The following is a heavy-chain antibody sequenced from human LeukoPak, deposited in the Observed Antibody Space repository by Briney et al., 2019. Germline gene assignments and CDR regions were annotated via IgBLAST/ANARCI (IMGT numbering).Heavy chain of an antibody. Sequence: VSVRVSCKASGYRFTDYWIQWVRQAPGQGLEWMGWINTNTGGTVYAQKFQGRVTMTRDTSLTTSYMDLSRLTSDDTAVYYCARGGSYHEFDIWGQGTMVIVSS. CDR2: INTNTGGT. CDR1: GYRFTDYW. D-gene: IGHD2-21*01. V-gene: IGHV1-2*02. CDR3: ARGGSYHEFDI. J-gene: IGHJ3*02.